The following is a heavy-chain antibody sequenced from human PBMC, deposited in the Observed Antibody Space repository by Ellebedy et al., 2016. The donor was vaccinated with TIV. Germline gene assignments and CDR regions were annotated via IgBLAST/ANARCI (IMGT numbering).Heavy chain of an antibody. CDR1: GYTFTRYY. Sequence: ASVKVSCKASGYTFTRYYIHWVRQAPGAGLEWMGWVRSRDGATRYAQKFLGRVTLTRDTSVRTVYMDLNSLTSIDTAVYYCARGTGTSWFDPWGQGIMVTVSS. CDR3: ARGTGTSWFDP. J-gene: IGHJ3*01. D-gene: IGHD3-10*01. V-gene: IGHV1-2*02. CDR2: VRSRDGAT.